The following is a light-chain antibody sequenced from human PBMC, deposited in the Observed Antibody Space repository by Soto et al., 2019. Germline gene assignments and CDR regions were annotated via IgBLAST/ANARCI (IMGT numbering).Light chain of an antibody. CDR2: GVS. CDR3: SSYKTSSTVVV. V-gene: IGLV2-14*01. J-gene: IGLJ2*01. Sequence: QSALTQPASVSGSPGQSITISCTGTSSDIGGYNYVSWYQQYPGKAPKLMIFGVSDRPSGVSKRFSGSKSGTTASLTISGLESDDEADYYCSSYKTSSTVVVFGGGTKVTVL. CDR1: SSDIGGYNY.